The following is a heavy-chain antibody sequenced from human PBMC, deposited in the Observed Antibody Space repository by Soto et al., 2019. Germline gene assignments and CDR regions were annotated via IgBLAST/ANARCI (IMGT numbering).Heavy chain of an antibody. V-gene: IGHV3-15*01. J-gene: IGHJ4*02. CDR1: GFIFPNAW. CDR2: IKSQSDGGAT. Sequence: PGGSLRLSCAASGFIFPNAWMSWVRQGPGKGLEWVARIKSQSDGGATDYAAAVKGRFTISRDDSKNAVYLQMDSLRSDDTAVYYCPTDPIKLWPYDYWGQGTLVTVSS. D-gene: IGHD3-16*01. CDR3: PTDPIKLWPYDY.